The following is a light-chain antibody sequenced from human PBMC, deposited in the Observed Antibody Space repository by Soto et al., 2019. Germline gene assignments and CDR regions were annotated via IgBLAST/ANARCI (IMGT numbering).Light chain of an antibody. J-gene: IGLJ2*01. CDR2: DVS. CDR3: CSYAGSYTSNVV. Sequence: QSALTQPRSVSGSPGQSVTISCTGTSSDVGGYNYVSWYQQHPGKAPKLMIYDVSKRPSGVPDRFSGSKSGNPASLTISGLQAEDEADYYCCSYAGSYTSNVVFGGGTKLTVL. CDR1: SSDVGGYNY. V-gene: IGLV2-11*01.